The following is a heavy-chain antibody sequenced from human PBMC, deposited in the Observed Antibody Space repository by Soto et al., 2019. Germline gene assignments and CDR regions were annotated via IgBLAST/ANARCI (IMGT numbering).Heavy chain of an antibody. CDR2: ISGSGGST. V-gene: IGHV3-23*01. CDR3: ARGGYCSSTGCYAELYVAFDI. Sequence: EVQLLESGGGLVQPGGSLRLSCSASGFTFSSYAMSWVRQAPGKGLEWVSAISGSGGSTYYADSVKGRFTISRDNSKNTLYLQMNSLRDEDPAVYYCARGGYCSSTGCYAELYVAFDIWGQGTMVTVSS. D-gene: IGHD2-2*01. J-gene: IGHJ3*02. CDR1: GFTFSSYA.